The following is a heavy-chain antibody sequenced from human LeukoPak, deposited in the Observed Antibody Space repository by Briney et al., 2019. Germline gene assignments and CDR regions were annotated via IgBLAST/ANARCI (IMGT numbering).Heavy chain of an antibody. CDR1: GFTFSSYG. J-gene: IGHJ6*03. Sequence: GGSLRLSCAASGFTFSSYGMSWVRQAPGKGLEWVSGITNGGSTYYGDSVKGRFTISRDNSKNTLYLQMNSLRAEDTTVYYCAREYMDVWGKGTTVSISS. CDR3: AREYMDV. V-gene: IGHV3-23*01. CDR2: ITNGGST.